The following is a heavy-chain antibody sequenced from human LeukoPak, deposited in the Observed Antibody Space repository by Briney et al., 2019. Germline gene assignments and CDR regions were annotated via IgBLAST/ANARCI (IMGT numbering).Heavy chain of an antibody. J-gene: IGHJ4*02. CDR2: ISGSGGIT. V-gene: IGHV3-23*01. D-gene: IGHD4-23*01. CDR1: GFTFSNYA. Sequence: GGSLRLSCAASGFTFSNYAMTWVRQVPGKGLEWVSAISGSGGITYDADSVKGRFTISRNNSQNTLYLQMNSLRAEDTAVYYCAKGSDPGVVSQFDSWGQGAKVTVSS. CDR3: AKGSDPGVVSQFDS.